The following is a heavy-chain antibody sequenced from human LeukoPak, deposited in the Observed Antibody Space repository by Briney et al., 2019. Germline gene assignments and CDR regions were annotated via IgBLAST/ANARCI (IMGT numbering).Heavy chain of an antibody. CDR3: ARVGDWNDLVY. CDR2: ISYTVTT. CDR1: GGSISTYY. J-gene: IGHJ4*02. V-gene: IGHV4-59*01. Sequence: SETLSLTCTVSGGSISTYYWSWIRQPPGKGLEWIGDISYTVTTNYNPSLKSRVTISVDTSKNQFSLKLSSVTAADTAVYYCARVGDWNDLVYWGQGTLVIVSS. D-gene: IGHD1-1*01.